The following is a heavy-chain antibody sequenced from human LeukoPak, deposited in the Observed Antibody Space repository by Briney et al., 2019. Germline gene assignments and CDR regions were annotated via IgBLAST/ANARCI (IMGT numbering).Heavy chain of an antibody. CDR3: FSADYGY. D-gene: IGHD3-10*01. CDR1: GFTVSGFTFSEYW. V-gene: IGHV3-7*01. CDR2: IKQDGSEK. Sequence: GGSLRLSRAVSGFTVSGFTFSEYWMSWVRQAPEKGLEWVANIKQDGSEKYYADSVRGRFTISRDNAKNSLYLQMNSLRDEDTAVYYCFSADYGYWGQGTLVTVSS. J-gene: IGHJ4*02.